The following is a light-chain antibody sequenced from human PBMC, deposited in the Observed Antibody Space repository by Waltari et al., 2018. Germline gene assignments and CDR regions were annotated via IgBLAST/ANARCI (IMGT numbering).Light chain of an antibody. V-gene: IGKV1-5*01. Sequence: DIQMTQSPSTLSASVGDRVTITCRASQSIKSWLAWYQQKPGKAPKLLIYAGTSLESGVPSRFSGSESGTEFTLTVSSLQPDDFATYYCQQYHKYPYTFGQGTKLEIK. CDR2: AGT. J-gene: IGKJ2*01. CDR3: QQYHKYPYT. CDR1: QSIKSW.